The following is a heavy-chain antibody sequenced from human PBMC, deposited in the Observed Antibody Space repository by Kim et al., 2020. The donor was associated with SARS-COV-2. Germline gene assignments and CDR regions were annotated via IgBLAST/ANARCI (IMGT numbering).Heavy chain of an antibody. CDR3: ARVLGKITMVRGVSNNWFAP. V-gene: IGHV3-48*04. Sequence: GGSLRLSCAASGFTFSSYSMNWVRQAPGKGLEWVSYISSSSSTIYYADSVKGRFTISRDNAKNSLYLQMNSLRAEDTAVYYCARVLGKITMVRGVSNNWFAPWGQGTLVTVYS. J-gene: IGHJ5*02. CDR1: GFTFSSYS. CDR2: ISSSSSTI. D-gene: IGHD3-10*01.